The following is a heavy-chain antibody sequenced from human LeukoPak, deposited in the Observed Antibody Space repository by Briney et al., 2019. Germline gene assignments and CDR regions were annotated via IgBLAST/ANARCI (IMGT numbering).Heavy chain of an antibody. Sequence: SETLSLTCTVSGGSISSYYRSWIRQPPGKGLEWIGYIYSSGSTDYNPSLKSRVTISVDTSKNQFSLKLSSVTAADTALYYCAREDRLWNTGSYSYAFDMWGQGTMVTVSS. J-gene: IGHJ3*02. V-gene: IGHV4-59*01. D-gene: IGHD1-26*01. CDR3: AREDRLWNTGSYSYAFDM. CDR1: GGSISSYY. CDR2: IYSSGST.